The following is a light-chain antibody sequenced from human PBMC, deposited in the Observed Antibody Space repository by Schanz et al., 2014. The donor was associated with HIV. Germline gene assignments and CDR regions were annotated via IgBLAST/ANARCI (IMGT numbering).Light chain of an antibody. CDR2: SDN. J-gene: IGLJ3*02. V-gene: IGLV1-44*01. CDR1: RSNVGTNT. CDR3: ATWDDSLDGWV. Sequence: QSVLTQPPSASGTPGQRVTISCSGSRSNVGTNTVNWYQRLPGTAPKVLIYSDNQRPSGVPDRFSGSQSGTSASLAISGLQSEDESDFFCATWDDSLDGWVFGGGTKLTVL.